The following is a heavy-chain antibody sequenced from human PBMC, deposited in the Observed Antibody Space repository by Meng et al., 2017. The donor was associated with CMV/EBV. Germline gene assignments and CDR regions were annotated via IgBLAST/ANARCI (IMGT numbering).Heavy chain of an antibody. Sequence: QIPFKVLRPTLINPNTPSTLTSPFSGFSLSSSGVGVVWIRQPPGKALEWLALIYWDDDKRYSPSLKSRLTIAKDTSKNQVVLTMTNMDPVDTATYYCAHRGSYGYHGYWGQGTLVTVSS. CDR2: IYWDDDK. V-gene: IGHV2-5*02. D-gene: IGHD5-18*01. J-gene: IGHJ4*02. CDR1: GFSLSSSGVG. CDR3: AHRGSYGYHGY.